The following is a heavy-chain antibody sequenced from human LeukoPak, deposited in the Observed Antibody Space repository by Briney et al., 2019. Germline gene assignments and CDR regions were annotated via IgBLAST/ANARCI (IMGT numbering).Heavy chain of an antibody. J-gene: IGHJ4*02. CDR2: INHSGST. CDR1: GGSFSGYY. D-gene: IGHD5-18*01. CDR3: ARDEYTYGSRTHPYFFDY. Sequence: SETLSLTCAVYGGSFSGYYWSWIRQPPGKWLEWIGEINHSGSTNYNPSLKSRVTISVDTSKNQFSLKLSSVTAADTALYYCARDEYTYGSRTHPYFFDYWGQGTLVTVSS. V-gene: IGHV4-34*01.